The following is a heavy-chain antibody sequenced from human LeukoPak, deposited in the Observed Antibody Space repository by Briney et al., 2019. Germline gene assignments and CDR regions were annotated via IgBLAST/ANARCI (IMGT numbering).Heavy chain of an antibody. CDR3: ARVSGFRERGLAYYYYYYMDV. CDR1: GYTFTSYG. D-gene: IGHD3-10*01. CDR2: IGAYNGNT. J-gene: IGHJ6*03. Sequence: ASVKVSCKASGYTFTSYGISWVRQAPGQGLEWMGWIGAYNGNTNYAQKLQGRVTMTTDTSTSTAYMELRSLRSDDTAVYYCARVSGFRERGLAYYYYYYMDVWGKGTTVTVSS. V-gene: IGHV1-18*01.